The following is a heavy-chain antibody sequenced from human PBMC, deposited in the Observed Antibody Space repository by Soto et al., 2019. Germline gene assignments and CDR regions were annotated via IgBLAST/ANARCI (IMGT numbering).Heavy chain of an antibody. CDR3: ARDRLRSRSSYYYDSSGYYTAFDI. CDR1: GFTFSSYA. Sequence: GGSLRLSCAASGFTFSSYAMSWVRQAPGKGLEWVSAISGSGGSTYYADSVKGRFTISRDNSKNTLYLQMNSLRAEDTAVYYCARDRLRSRSSYYYDSSGYYTAFDIWGQGTMVTVSS. J-gene: IGHJ3*02. CDR2: ISGSGGST. V-gene: IGHV3-23*01. D-gene: IGHD3-22*01.